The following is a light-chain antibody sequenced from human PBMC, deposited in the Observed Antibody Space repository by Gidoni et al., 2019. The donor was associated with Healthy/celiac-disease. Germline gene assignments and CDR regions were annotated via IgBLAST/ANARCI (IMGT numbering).Light chain of an antibody. V-gene: IGLV2-14*01. CDR2: EVS. CDR3: SSYTSSSTLV. J-gene: IGLJ2*01. Sequence: QSALTQPASVSGSPGQAITISCSGTSSDVGAYNFVSWYQQHPGKAPNLMIYEVSYRPSGVSNRFSGSKSGNTASLTISGLQAEDEADYYCSSYTSSSTLVFGGGTKLTVL. CDR1: SSDVGAYNF.